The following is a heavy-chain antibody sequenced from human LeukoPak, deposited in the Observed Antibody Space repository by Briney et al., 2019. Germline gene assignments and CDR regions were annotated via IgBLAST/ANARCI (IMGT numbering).Heavy chain of an antibody. D-gene: IGHD3-22*01. J-gene: IGHJ4*02. V-gene: IGHV3-21*04. Sequence: GGSLRLSCAASGFTFSSYSMNWVRQAPGKGLEWVSSISSSSSYIYYADSVKGRFTISRDNAKNSLYLQMNSLRAEDTALYYCAREGDSSGYYDYWGQGTLVTVSS. CDR2: ISSSSSYI. CDR3: AREGDSSGYYDY. CDR1: GFTFSSYS.